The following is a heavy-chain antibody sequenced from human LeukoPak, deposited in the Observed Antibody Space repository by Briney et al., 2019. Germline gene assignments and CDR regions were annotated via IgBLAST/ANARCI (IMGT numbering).Heavy chain of an antibody. CDR2: ISAYNGYA. Sequence: ASVKVSCRASGYTFTSYGISWVRQAPGQGLEWMGWISAYNGYAKYAQNVQGRVTMTTDTSTSTAYMDLRSLRSDDTAVYYCARNDSSAYDYWGQGTLVTVSS. J-gene: IGHJ4*02. CDR3: ARNDSSAYDY. CDR1: GYTFTSYG. D-gene: IGHD2-15*01. V-gene: IGHV1-18*01.